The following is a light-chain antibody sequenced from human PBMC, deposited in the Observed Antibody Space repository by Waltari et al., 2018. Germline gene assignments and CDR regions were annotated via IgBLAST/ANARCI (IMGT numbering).Light chain of an antibody. V-gene: IGLV1-44*01. CDR1: SSNIGRNT. Sequence: QSVLTQPPSASGTPGQRVFISCSGSSSNIGRNTVNWYQQLPATAPKLLIFSNIQRPSRVSDRFSGSKSGTAASLAISGLQSEDEADYYCAVWDGSLNGHVVFGGGTKLTVL. CDR2: SNI. J-gene: IGLJ2*01. CDR3: AVWDGSLNGHVV.